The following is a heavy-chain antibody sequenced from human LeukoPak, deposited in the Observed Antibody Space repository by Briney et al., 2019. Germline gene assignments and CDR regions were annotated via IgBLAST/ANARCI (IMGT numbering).Heavy chain of an antibody. CDR1: GGSISSYY. J-gene: IGHJ4*02. CDR3: AQYNSDSSGYYYWDN. CDR2: IYNSGST. D-gene: IGHD3-22*01. V-gene: IGHV4-59*01. Sequence: PSETLSLTCTVSGGSISSYYWSWIRQSPGKGLEWIGYIYNSGSTNYNPSLKSRVTISADTSKNQFSLKLSSVTAADTAVYYCAQYNSDSSGYYYWDNWGQGTLVTVSS.